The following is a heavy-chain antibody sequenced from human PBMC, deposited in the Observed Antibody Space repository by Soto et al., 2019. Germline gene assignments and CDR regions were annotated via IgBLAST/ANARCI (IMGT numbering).Heavy chain of an antibody. D-gene: IGHD6-13*01. V-gene: IGHV3-7*02. CDR1: GFTFSSRW. Sequence: EVQLVESGGGLVQPGGSLRLSCEASGFTFSSRWMTWVRQGPGKGLEWVANIKQDENGKDYVDSVKGRFTISRDNAKNSLYQQKNSLRAEDTAVYYCATHDGPAAAGLVLDFWGQGTLVTVSS. CDR3: ATHDGPAAAGLVLDF. J-gene: IGHJ4*02. CDR2: IKQDENGK.